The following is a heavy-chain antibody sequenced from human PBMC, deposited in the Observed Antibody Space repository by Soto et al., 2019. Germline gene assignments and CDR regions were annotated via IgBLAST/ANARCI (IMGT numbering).Heavy chain of an antibody. J-gene: IGHJ4*02. CDR1: GFSLSASRMS. CDR2: IDWDDAK. CDR3: ARMKCGGSEAYYFCS. V-gene: IGHV2-70*11. D-gene: IGHD2-21*01. Sequence: SGPTLVNPTQTLTLTCTFSGFSLSASRMSISWIRQPPGKALEWLARIDWDDAKYFNTSLRTRLTVSKDTSKTQVVLTMTNMDPVDTGTYYCARMKCGGSEAYYFCSWSQGILVTVSA.